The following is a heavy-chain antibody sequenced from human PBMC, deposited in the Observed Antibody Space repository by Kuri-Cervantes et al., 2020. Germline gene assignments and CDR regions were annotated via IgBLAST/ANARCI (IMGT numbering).Heavy chain of an antibody. J-gene: IGHJ4*02. CDR3: ARGGSGYYYDSSGYYYAVY. V-gene: IGHV4-31*03. CDR2: IYYSGST. D-gene: IGHD3-22*01. CDR1: GGSLCSGGYH. Sequence: SETLSLTCTVSGGSLCSGGYHWSSIRQHPGKGLEWIWYIYYSGSTYYNPSLKSRVTISVDTSKNQFSLKLSSVTAADTAAYYCARGGSGYYYDSSGYYYAVYWGQGTLVTVSS.